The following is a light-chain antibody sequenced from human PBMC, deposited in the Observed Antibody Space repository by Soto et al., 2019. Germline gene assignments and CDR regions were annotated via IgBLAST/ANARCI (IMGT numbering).Light chain of an antibody. V-gene: IGKV4-1*01. CDR1: QSLLYSSNNKNY. J-gene: IGKJ5*01. CDR3: QQYYVTPPA. CDR2: GAS. Sequence: IVMTQSPDSLTVSLGERATINCKSSQSLLYSSNNKNYLAWYQQTPGQPPKLLIHGASTRESGVPDRFSVSGSGTDFTLTISNXXXEDVALYYCQQYYVTPPAFGQGX.